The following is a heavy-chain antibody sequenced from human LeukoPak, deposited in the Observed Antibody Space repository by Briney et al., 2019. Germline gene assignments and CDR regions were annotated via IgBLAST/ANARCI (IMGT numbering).Heavy chain of an antibody. CDR2: IYYSGGDI. V-gene: IGHV4-59*08. CDR3: ARQPAATAAFDV. Sequence: SETLSLTCTVSGGSINNYYWSWIRQPPGKGLERIGYIYYSGGDINYNPSLKSRLTISVDTSKNQISLMLTSMTAADTAVYYCARQPAATAAFDVWAQGTMVTVSS. CDR1: GGSINNYY. D-gene: IGHD4-11*01. J-gene: IGHJ3*01.